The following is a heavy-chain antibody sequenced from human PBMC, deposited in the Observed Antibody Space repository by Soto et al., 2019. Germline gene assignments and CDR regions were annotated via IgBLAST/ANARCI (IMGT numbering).Heavy chain of an antibody. CDR2: ISSSSSYI. V-gene: IGHV3-21*01. D-gene: IGHD3-22*01. CDR3: ASPLAYYYDSSGPYWYFDL. J-gene: IGHJ2*01. CDR1: GFTFSSYS. Sequence: TGGSLILSCAASGFTFSSYSMNWVRQAPGKGLEWVSSISSSSSYIYYADSVKGRFTISRDNAKNSLYLQMNSLRAEDTAVYYCASPLAYYYDSSGPYWYFDLWGRGTLVTVSS.